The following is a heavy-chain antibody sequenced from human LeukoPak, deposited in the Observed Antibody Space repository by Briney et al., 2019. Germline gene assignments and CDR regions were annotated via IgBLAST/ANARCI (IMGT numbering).Heavy chain of an antibody. D-gene: IGHD3-3*01. J-gene: IGHJ4*02. CDR2: SSHRGRA. Sequence: PSETVSLTCDVSGYSISIGYYWAWIRQPPGKGLEWIGSSSHRGRADYNPSLKSRVTTSVDTSKNQFSLELSSVTAADRALYYCAIHSDSDFWSGHLLYYFDDWGQGALVTVSS. V-gene: IGHV4-38-2*01. CDR1: GYSISIGYY. CDR3: AIHSDSDFWSGHLLYYFDD.